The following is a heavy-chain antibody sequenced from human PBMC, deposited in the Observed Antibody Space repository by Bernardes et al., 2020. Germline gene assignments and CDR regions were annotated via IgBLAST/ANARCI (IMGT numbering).Heavy chain of an antibody. CDR2: IYPIYSDI. V-gene: IGHV5-51*01. J-gene: IGHJ4*02. Sequence: GESLKISCQGSGYNFATYWIGWVRQIPGQGLEWLVMIYPIYSDIRYSPSFQGQVTISADESIGTAYLQWSSLKASDTAMYYCARRDYYDGDGYGYWGQGTLVTVSS. D-gene: IGHD3-22*01. CDR3: ARRDYYDGDGYGY. CDR1: GYNFATYW.